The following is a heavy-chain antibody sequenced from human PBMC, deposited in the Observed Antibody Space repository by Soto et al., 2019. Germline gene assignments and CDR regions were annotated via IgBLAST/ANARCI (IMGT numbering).Heavy chain of an antibody. CDR2: ISGSGDTS. J-gene: IGHJ4*02. D-gene: IGHD6-19*01. Sequence: GGSLRLSCAASGFTFSNYAITWVRQAPGKGLQWVSIISGSGDTSYYADSVKGRFTISRDNSRNTLYLQMNSLRAGDSAKYYCAKGGTSGLYYFDSWGPGTLVTVSS. CDR3: AKGGTSGLYYFDS. V-gene: IGHV3-23*01. CDR1: GFTFSNYA.